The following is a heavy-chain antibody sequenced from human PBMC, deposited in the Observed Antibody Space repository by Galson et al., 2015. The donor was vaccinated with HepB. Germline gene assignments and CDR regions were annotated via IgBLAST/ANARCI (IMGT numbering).Heavy chain of an antibody. CDR3: ARETNMIVVVTESYYFDY. CDR1: GFTFSSYG. Sequence: SLRLSCAAPGFTFSSYGMHWVRQAPGKGLEWVAVIWYDGSNKYYADSVKGRFTISRDNSKNTLYLQMNSLRAEDTAVYYCARETNMIVVVTESYYFDYWGQGTLVTVSS. V-gene: IGHV3-33*01. CDR2: IWYDGSNK. J-gene: IGHJ4*02. D-gene: IGHD3-22*01.